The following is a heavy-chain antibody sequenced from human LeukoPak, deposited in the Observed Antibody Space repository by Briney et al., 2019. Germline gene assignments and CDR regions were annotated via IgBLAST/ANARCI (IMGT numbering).Heavy chain of an antibody. CDR3: ARAPTYDFWSGYYYYGMDV. CDR2: IYYSGST. CDR1: GGSISSGGYY. Sequence: SETLSLTCTVSGGSISSGGYYWSWIRQHPGKGLEWIGYIYYSGSTYYNPSLKSRVTISVDTSKNQFSPKLSSVTAADTAVYYCARAPTYDFWSGYYYYGMDVWGQGTTVTVSS. J-gene: IGHJ6*02. V-gene: IGHV4-31*03. D-gene: IGHD3-3*01.